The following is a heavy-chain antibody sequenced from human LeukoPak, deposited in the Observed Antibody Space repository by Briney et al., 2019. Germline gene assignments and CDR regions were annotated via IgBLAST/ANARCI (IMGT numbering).Heavy chain of an antibody. CDR1: GFTFSSYE. CDR2: IGSSGDTI. Sequence: GGSLRLSCAASGFTFSSYEMNWVRQAPGKGLEWVAYIGSSGDTIYYADSVKGRFTISRDNAKNSLFLQMNSLREEDTAVYFCARKLALWGQGTLVTVSS. CDR3: ARKLAL. J-gene: IGHJ4*02. V-gene: IGHV3-48*03.